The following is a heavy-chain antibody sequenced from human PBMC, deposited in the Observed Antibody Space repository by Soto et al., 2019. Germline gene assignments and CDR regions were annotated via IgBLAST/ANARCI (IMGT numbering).Heavy chain of an antibody. Sequence: PSDTLSLTCTVSGGSIIISSYYWGWIRQPPGKGLEWIGSIYYSGSTYYNPSLKSRATISVDTPKNQCSPKLSSVTAADTAVYYYERHELRFLEWSYWGQGTLVTVSS. CDR3: ERHELRFLEWSY. CDR2: IYYSGST. J-gene: IGHJ4*02. D-gene: IGHD3-3*01. V-gene: IGHV4-39*01. CDR1: GGSIIISSYY.